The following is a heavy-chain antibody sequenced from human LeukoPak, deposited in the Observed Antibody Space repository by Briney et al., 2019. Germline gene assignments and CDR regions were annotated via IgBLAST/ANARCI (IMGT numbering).Heavy chain of an antibody. CDR3: ARLGGAATARAFDI. Sequence: GESLEISCKGSGYSFTSYWIGWVRQMPGKGLEWMGIIYPGDFDTRYSPSFQGQVTISADKSISTAYLQWSGQKASDTAMYYCARLGGAATARAFDIWGQGTMVTVSS. CDR1: GYSFTSYW. D-gene: IGHD3-3*01. CDR2: IYPGDFDT. V-gene: IGHV5-51*01. J-gene: IGHJ3*02.